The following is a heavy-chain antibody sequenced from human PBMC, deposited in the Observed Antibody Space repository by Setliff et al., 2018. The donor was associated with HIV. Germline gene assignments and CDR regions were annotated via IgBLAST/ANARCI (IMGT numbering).Heavy chain of an antibody. CDR1: GASLSGYY. D-gene: IGHD2-8*01. V-gene: IGHV4-34*01. CDR2: INHRGST. J-gene: IGHJ2*01. CDR3: ECYNSDDGYFDL. Sequence: PSETLSLTCAVYGASLSGYYWSWIRQPPGKGLEWIGEINHRGSTNYNPSLKSRVTISVDTSKNQFSLKVTSVTAADTAVYYCECYNSDDGYFDLWGRGTLVTVSS.